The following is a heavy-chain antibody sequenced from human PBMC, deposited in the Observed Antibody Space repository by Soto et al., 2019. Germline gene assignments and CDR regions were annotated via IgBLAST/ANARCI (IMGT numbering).Heavy chain of an antibody. CDR3: ARGRVGLREPIDPFDA. CDR1: GGSVRSGGYY. Sequence: TLSLPCTVSGGSVRSGGYYWGWIRQHPVKGLEWIGYIHYSGTTHYTPSLRSRPTISVDTSKKTFYLTLASMPVAETAICYCARGRVGLREPIDPFDAWGPGKMVTVS. CDR2: IHYSGTT. J-gene: IGHJ3*01. V-gene: IGHV4-31*03. D-gene: IGHD1-26*01.